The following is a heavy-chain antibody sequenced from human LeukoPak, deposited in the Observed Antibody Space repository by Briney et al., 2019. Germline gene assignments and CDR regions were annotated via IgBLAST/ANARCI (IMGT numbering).Heavy chain of an antibody. CDR2: FYYSGST. CDR3: ARDGSSSFDY. D-gene: IGHD6-6*01. J-gene: IGHJ4*02. V-gene: IGHV4-59*02. Sequence: KPSETLSLTCSVSGGSVSSYYWSWIRQPPGKGLEWIGYFYYSGSTDYNPSLKSRVTISVDTSKNQFSLKLSSVTAADTAVYYCARDGSSSFDYWGQGSLVTVSS. CDR1: GGSVSSYY.